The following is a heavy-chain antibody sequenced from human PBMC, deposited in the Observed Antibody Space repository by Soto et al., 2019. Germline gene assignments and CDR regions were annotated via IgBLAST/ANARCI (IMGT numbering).Heavy chain of an antibody. V-gene: IGHV1-18*01. Sequence: QVQLVQSGAEVEKPGASVKVSCKASGYTFTRYGISWVRQAPGQGLEWMGWISAYNGNTNYAQKLQGRVTMTTDTSTSTAYMELRSLRSDDTAVYYCARGPYGGNSAHYYGMDVWGQGTTVTVSS. J-gene: IGHJ6*02. CDR3: ARGPYGGNSAHYYGMDV. CDR1: GYTFTRYG. D-gene: IGHD2-21*02. CDR2: ISAYNGNT.